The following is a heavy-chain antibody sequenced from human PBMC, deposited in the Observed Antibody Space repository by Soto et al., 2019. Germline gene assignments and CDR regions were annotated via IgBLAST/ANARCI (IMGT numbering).Heavy chain of an antibody. V-gene: IGHV3-23*01. CDR2: IRNIGGST. D-gene: IGHD4-17*01. CDR3: AIDRWDAYGAY. CDR1: GFTFDDYA. J-gene: IGHJ4*02. Sequence: PGGSLRLSCAASGFTFDDYAMHWVRQPPGKGLEWVSYIRNIGGSTYYADSVKGRFTISRDNSKNTVHLQMNGLRAEDSAVYYCAIDRWDAYGAYWGQGTLVTVSS.